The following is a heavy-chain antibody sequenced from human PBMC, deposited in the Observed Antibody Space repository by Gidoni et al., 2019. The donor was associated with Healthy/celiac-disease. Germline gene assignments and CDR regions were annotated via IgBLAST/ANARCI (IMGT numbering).Heavy chain of an antibody. CDR1: VCTFSTYA. CDR2: IIPILGIA. J-gene: IGHJ4*02. D-gene: IGHD2-15*01. V-gene: IGHV1-69*04. Sequence: QVQPLQSGAEVKKPGSSVNVSCKPSVCTFSTYAISWVRQAPGQGLEWMGRIIPILGIANNAQKFKGRVTITADKATSTAYMELSSLRSEDTAVYYCARGALMVVAATSYYFDYWGQGTLVTVSS. CDR3: ARGALMVVAATSYYFDY.